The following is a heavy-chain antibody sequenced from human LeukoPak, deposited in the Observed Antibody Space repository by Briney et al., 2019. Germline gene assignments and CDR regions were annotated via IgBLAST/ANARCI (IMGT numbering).Heavy chain of an antibody. CDR2: INPSGGST. D-gene: IGHD2-2*02. CDR1: GYTFTSYG. Sequence: ASVKVSCKASGYTFTSYGISWVRQAPGQGLEWMGIINPSGGSTSYAQKFQGRVTMTRDTSTSTVYMELSSLRSEDTAVYYCARDGLLVKYQLLYSGGFDWFDPWGQGTLVTVSS. CDR3: ARDGLLVKYQLLYSGGFDWFDP. V-gene: IGHV1-46*01. J-gene: IGHJ5*02.